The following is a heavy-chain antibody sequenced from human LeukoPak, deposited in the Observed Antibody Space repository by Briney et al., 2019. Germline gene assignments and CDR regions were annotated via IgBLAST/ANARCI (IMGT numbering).Heavy chain of an antibody. CDR2: IYYSGST. V-gene: IGHV4-39*01. D-gene: IGHD2-15*01. CDR1: GGSISSSSYY. Sequence: PSETLSLTCTVSGGSISSSSYYWGWIRQPPGKGLEWIGSIYYSGSTYYNPSLKSRVTISVDTSKNQFSLKLSSVTAADTAVYYCARQGYCSGGSCPRNAEYFQHWGQRTLATVSS. J-gene: IGHJ1*01. CDR3: ARQGYCSGGSCPRNAEYFQH.